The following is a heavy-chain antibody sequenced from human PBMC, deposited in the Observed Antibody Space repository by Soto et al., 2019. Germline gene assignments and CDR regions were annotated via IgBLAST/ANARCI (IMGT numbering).Heavy chain of an antibody. V-gene: IGHV4-30-4*01. D-gene: IGHD6-13*01. Sequence: SSETLSLTCTVSGGSISSGDYYWSWIRQPPGKGLEWIGYIYYSGSTYYNPSLKSRVTISVDTSKNQFSLKLSSVTAADTAVYYCARALDSSSWYNWFDPWGQGTLVTVSS. J-gene: IGHJ5*02. CDR3: ARALDSSSWYNWFDP. CDR1: GGSISSGDYY. CDR2: IYYSGST.